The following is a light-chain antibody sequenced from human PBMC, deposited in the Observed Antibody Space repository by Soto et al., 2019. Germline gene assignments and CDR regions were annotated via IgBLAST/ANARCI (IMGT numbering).Light chain of an antibody. CDR2: KAS. CDR1: QSISSW. Sequence: DIQMTQSPSTLSASVGDRVTITCRASQSISSWLAWYQQKPGKAPKLLIFKASSLESGVLSRFSGSGSGTEFTLTISSLQPDDFATYYCQQYNSYRMYTFGQGTKLEIK. J-gene: IGKJ2*01. CDR3: QQYNSYRMYT. V-gene: IGKV1-5*03.